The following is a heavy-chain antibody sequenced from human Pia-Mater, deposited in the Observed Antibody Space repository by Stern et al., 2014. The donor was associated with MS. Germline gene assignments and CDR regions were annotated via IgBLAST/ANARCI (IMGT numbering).Heavy chain of an antibody. CDR3: ARDEGIGGYFDY. D-gene: IGHD1-26*01. CDR1: GFTFSSYG. Sequence: MQLVESGGGVVQPGRSLRLSCAASGFTFSSYGMHWVRQAPGKGLEWVAVIWYDGSDKYYADSVKGRFTISRDNSKNTLYLQMNSLRAEDTAVYYCARDEGIGGYFDYWGQGTLVTVFS. CDR2: IWYDGSDK. V-gene: IGHV3-33*01. J-gene: IGHJ4*02.